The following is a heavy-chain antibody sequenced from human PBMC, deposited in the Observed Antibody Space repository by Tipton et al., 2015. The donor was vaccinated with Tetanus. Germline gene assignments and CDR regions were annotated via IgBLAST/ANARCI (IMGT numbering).Heavy chain of an antibody. Sequence: TLSLTCTVPGGSISSYYWSWIRQPAGKGLEWIGRIYTSESTNYNPSLKSRLTMSVDTSKNQFSLRLNSVTAADTAVYYCARMQRYGMDVWGQGTTVTVSS. J-gene: IGHJ6*02. D-gene: IGHD6-25*01. CDR3: ARMQRYGMDV. CDR2: IYTSEST. CDR1: GGSISSYY. V-gene: IGHV4-4*07.